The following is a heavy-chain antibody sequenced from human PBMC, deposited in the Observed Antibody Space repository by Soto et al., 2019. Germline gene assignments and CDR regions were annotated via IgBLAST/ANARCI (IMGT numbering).Heavy chain of an antibody. CDR3: ASGGSGYVWFNEF. CDR2: IIPVFDTV. V-gene: IGHV1-69*01. J-gene: IGHJ4*02. Sequence: QEQLVQSGAEVKKSGSSEKVSCKDTGGLFSSYAVSWVRQAPGQGLEWMGGIIPVFDTVYYAQKFQGRVTITADESTNTAYMELSSLRSEDTAMYYCASGGSGYVWFNEFWGQGTLVTVSS. D-gene: IGHD3-22*01. CDR1: GGLFSSYA.